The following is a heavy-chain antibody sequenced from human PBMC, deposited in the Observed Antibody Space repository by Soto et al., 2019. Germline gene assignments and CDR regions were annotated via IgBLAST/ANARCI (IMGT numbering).Heavy chain of an antibody. D-gene: IGHD2-15*01. CDR3: TTIPLGYCSADSCYSYVGY. V-gene: IGHV3-15*01. J-gene: IGHJ4*02. CDR1: GFTFTNAW. CDR2: IKTKADGGTP. Sequence: PGGSLRLSCAASGFTFTNAWMSWVRQAPGKGLEWVGRIKTKADGGTPDHAAPVNGRFTISRDDSKNTLYLQMNSLKTEDTALYYCTTIPLGYCSADSCYSYVGYWGQGTLVTVSS.